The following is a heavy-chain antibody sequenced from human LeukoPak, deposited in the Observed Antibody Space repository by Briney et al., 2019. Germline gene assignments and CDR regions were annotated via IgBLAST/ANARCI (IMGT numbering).Heavy chain of an antibody. J-gene: IGHJ6*02. CDR2: IWYDGSNK. D-gene: IGHD6-19*01. V-gene: IGHV3-33*01. CDR3: ARDSKRGVAVAGTLTYYGMGV. Sequence: GGSLRLSCAASGFTFSSYGMHWVRQAPGKGLEWVAVIWYDGSNKYYADSVKGRFTISRDNSKNTLYLQMNSLRAEDTAVYYCARDSKRGVAVAGTLTYYGMGVWGQGTTVTVSS. CDR1: GFTFSSYG.